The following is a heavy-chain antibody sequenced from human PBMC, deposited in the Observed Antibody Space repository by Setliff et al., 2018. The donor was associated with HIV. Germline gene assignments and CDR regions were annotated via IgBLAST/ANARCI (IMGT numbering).Heavy chain of an antibody. J-gene: IGHJ3*02. CDR3: ARGKGFGVVTHDARDI. Sequence: AGSLSLTCAASRFTFRNPWTNWGRQAKGKGLEWVSSISSSSTQIFYTDSMKGRFTISRDNAKNSLYLQINSLRAEDTAVYFCARGKGFGVVTHDARDIWGQGTMVTVSS. D-gene: IGHD3-3*01. CDR2: ISSSSTQI. CDR1: RFTFRNPW. V-gene: IGHV3-21*01.